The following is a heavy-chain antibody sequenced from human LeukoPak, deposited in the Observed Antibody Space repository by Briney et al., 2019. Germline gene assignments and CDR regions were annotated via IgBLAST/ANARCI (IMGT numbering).Heavy chain of an antibody. CDR1: GGSISSYY. D-gene: IGHD3-9*01. V-gene: IGHV4-59*01. CDR2: IYYSGST. Sequence: PSETLSLTCTVSGGSISSYYWSWLRQPPGKGLEWIGYIYYSGSTNYNPSLKSRVTISVDTSKNQFSLKLSSVTAADTAVYYCARHATNYDILTGYRYYFDYWGQGTLVTVSS. J-gene: IGHJ4*02. CDR3: ARHATNYDILTGYRYYFDY.